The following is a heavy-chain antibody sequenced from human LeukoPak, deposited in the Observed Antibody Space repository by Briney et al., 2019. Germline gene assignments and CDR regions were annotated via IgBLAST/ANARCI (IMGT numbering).Heavy chain of an antibody. J-gene: IGHJ4*02. V-gene: IGHV4-31*03. CDR1: GGSISSGGYY. D-gene: IGHD3-16*01. CDR3: AREVGGDGDYFDY. CDR2: IYYSGST. Sequence: SETLSLTCTVSGGSISSGGYYWSWIRQHPGKGLEWIGDIYYSGSTYHNPSLKSRVTISVDTSKNQFSLKLSSVTAADTAVYYCAREVGGDGDYFDYWGQGTLVTVSS.